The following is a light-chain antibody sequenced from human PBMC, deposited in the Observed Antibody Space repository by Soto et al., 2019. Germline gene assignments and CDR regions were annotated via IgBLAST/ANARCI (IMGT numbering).Light chain of an antibody. J-gene: IGKJ5*01. CDR3: QQYHNWPPIT. CDR2: ATS. V-gene: IGKV1-6*01. Sequence: IQMTQSPSSLSASVGDRVTITCRASQGIRNDLGWYQQKPGKAPTLLIYATSTLHSGVPSRFSGSGSGTDFTLTISSLQSEDFAVYYCQQYHNWPPITFGQGTRLEIK. CDR1: QGIRND.